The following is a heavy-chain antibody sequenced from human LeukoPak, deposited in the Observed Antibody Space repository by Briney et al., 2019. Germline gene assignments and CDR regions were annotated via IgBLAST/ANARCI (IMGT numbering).Heavy chain of an antibody. J-gene: IGHJ4*02. D-gene: IGHD2-15*01. V-gene: IGHV3-23*01. Sequence: PGGSLRLSCAASGFTFSNYAMSWVRQAPGKGLEWVSAISSSGGSTYYADAVKGRFTISRENSKNTLYMQMNSLRAEHTAVYYCAKDDCSGGSCYSGHDHWGQGTLVTVSS. CDR1: GFTFSNYA. CDR3: AKDDCSGGSCYSGHDH. CDR2: ISSSGGST.